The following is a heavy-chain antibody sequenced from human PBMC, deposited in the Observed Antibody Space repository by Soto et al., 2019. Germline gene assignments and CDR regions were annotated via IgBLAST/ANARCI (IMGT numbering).Heavy chain of an antibody. J-gene: IGHJ4*02. CDR3: AGRDPGTSVDY. CDR1: GGSFTSNNW. CDR2: IYRTGST. D-gene: IGHD1-7*01. Sequence: SETLSLTCAVSGGSFTSNNWWTWVRQPPGQGLEWIGEIYRTGSTNYNPSLKSRVTISLDKSENQFSLKVTSLTAADTAVYYCAGRDPGTSVDYWGQGTLVTVSS. V-gene: IGHV4-4*02.